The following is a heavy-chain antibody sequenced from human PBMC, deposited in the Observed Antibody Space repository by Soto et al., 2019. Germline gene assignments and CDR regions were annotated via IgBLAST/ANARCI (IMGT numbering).Heavy chain of an antibody. D-gene: IGHD2-21*02. CDR1: GGSISSYY. Sequence: SETLSLTCTVSGGSISSYYWSWIRQPPGKGLEWIGYIYYSGSTNYNPSLKSRVTISVDTSKNQFSLKLSSVTAADTAVYYCARVIRSRDSAGMDVWGKGTTVTV. CDR3: ARVIRSRDSAGMDV. V-gene: IGHV4-59*01. J-gene: IGHJ6*03. CDR2: IYYSGST.